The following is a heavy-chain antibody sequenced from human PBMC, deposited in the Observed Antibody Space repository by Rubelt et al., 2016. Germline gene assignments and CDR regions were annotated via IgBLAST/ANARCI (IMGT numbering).Heavy chain of an antibody. CDR3: ARDRTWLVPGLDAFDI. D-gene: IGHD6-19*01. V-gene: IGHV1-69*04. CDR2: IIPILGIA. J-gene: IGHJ3*02. Sequence: QVQLVQSGAEVKKPGSSVKVSCKASGGTFSSYAISWVRQAPGQGLEWMGRIIPILGIANYAQKFQGRAKIAADTSTSPAYMELRGLRSDDTAVYYCARDRTWLVPGLDAFDIWGQGTMVTVSS. CDR1: GGTFSSYA.